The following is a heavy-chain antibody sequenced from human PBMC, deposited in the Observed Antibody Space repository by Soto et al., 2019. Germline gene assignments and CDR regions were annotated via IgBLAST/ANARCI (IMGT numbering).Heavy chain of an antibody. CDR1: GFTFSSYS. CDR3: VKPNHYVASE. D-gene: IGHD3-10*02. CDR2: ISSSSSYI. Sequence: GGSLRLSCAASGFTFSSYSMNWVRQAPGKGLEWVSSISSSSSYIYYADSVKGRFTISRDNSKNTLYLQMSSLRAEDTAVYYCVKPNHYVASEWGQGTLVTVSS. V-gene: IGHV3-21*01. J-gene: IGHJ4*02.